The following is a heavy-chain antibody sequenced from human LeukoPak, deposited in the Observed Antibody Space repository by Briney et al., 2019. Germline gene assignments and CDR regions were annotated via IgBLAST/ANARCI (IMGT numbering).Heavy chain of an antibody. CDR1: GGSFSGYY. V-gene: IGHV4-34*01. J-gene: IGHJ6*04. Sequence: SETLSLTCAVYGGSFSGYYWSWIRQPPGKGLEWIGEINHSGSTNYNPSLKSRVTISVDTSKNQFSLKLSSVTAADTAVYYCARALGGPGMDVWGKGTTVTVSS. CDR2: INHSGST. CDR3: ARALGGPGMDV. D-gene: IGHD1-14*01.